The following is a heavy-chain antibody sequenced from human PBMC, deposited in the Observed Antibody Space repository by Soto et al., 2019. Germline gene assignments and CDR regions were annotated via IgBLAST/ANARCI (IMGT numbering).Heavy chain of an antibody. CDR1: GGTFSSYT. V-gene: IGHV1-69*05. CDR3: AMVDVYVTPSPQDV. CDR2: IIPIFGTA. J-gene: IGHJ6*02. Sequence: SVKVSCKASGGTFSSYTISWVRQAPGQGLEWMGGIIPIFGTANYAQKFQGRVTLTTDTSTSTAYMELRSLRSNDTAVYYCAMVDVYVTPSPQDVWGQGTTVTVSS. D-gene: IGHD3-16*01.